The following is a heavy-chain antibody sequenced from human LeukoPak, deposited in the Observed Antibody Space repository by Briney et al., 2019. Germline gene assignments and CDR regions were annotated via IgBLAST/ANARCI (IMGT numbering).Heavy chain of an antibody. CDR3: AKDQGYSSSWGVYYYYGMDV. CDR2: ITPGGGT. D-gene: IGHD6-13*01. CDR1: EFTFSSYV. V-gene: IGHV3-23*01. Sequence: GGSLRLSCAASEFTFSSYVMAWVRQAPGKGLEWVSTITPGGGTYYADSVKGRFTISRDNSKNTLYLQMNSLRAEDTAVYYCAKDQGYSSSWGVYYYYGMDVWGQGTTVTVS. J-gene: IGHJ6*02.